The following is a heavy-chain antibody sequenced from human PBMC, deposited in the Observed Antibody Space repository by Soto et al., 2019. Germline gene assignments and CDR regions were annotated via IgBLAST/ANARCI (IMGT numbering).Heavy chain of an antibody. CDR3: ARDESGRPETI. D-gene: IGHD3-10*01. Sequence: QVQLQESGPGLVKPSETLSLTCTVSGRSISSYYWSWVRQPPGKGLEWIAYIYNSGSTNYNPSLKSRVTISLDTSKNQFSLKLSSVTAADTAVYYCARDESGRPETIWGQGTMVTVSS. CDR1: GRSISSYY. V-gene: IGHV4-59*01. CDR2: IYNSGST. J-gene: IGHJ3*02.